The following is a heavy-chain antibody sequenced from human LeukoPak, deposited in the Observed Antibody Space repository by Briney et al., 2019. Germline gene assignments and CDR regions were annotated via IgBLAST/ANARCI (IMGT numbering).Heavy chain of an antibody. J-gene: IGHJ1*01. Sequence: ASVKVSCKVSGYTLSDLSMHWVRQAPGQGLEWMGGFDPEDGQRNYAQKFQGRAIMTEDTSTNTAYMDLSSLRSEDTAIYFCTSGTEAVPVRFWGQGTLATVSS. D-gene: IGHD3-10*01. CDR3: TSGTEAVPVRF. CDR1: GYTLSDLS. V-gene: IGHV1-24*01. CDR2: FDPEDGQR.